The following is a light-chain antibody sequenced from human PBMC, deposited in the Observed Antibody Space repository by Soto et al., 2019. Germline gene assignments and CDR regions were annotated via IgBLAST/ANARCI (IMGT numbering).Light chain of an antibody. Sequence: QPVLTQPPSASVSPGQSVTISCTGTSSDVGGYNYVSWYQQHPGKAPKLMIYEVSKRPSGVPDRFSGSKSGNTASLTVSGLQAEDEADYYCSSYAGSNVVFGTGTKVTVL. CDR3: SSYAGSNVV. J-gene: IGLJ1*01. V-gene: IGLV2-8*01. CDR1: SSDVGGYNY. CDR2: EVS.